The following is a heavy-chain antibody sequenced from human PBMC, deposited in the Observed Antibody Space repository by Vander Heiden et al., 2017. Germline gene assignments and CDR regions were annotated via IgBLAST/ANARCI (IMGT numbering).Heavy chain of an antibody. CDR1: GFIPNSYA. CDR2: INGHGKNT. Sequence: EAQLVESGGALAQSAGPLSPACGASGFIPNSYAMHWLRQAPGKGLMWVARINGHGKNTDYADSVKGRFTISRDTAKDTMYLQMNSLTADDAAVYYCVYDVFTSFFWGFTPHYGPGVWGQGTTVTVSS. D-gene: IGHD3-16*01. J-gene: IGHJ6*02. V-gene: IGHV3-74*01. CDR3: VYDVFTSFFWGFTPHYGPGV.